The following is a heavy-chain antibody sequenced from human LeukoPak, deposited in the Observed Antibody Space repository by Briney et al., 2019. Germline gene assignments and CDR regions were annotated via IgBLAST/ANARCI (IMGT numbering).Heavy chain of an antibody. CDR3: AKTTYASNSSGWYNHFDY. V-gene: IGHV3-53*01. Sequence: GGSLRLSCAASGFTVSSNDMSWVRQAPGKGLECISVIYSGGSTDYADSVKGRLTISRDNSKNTLYLQLNSLRAEDTTVYYCAKTTYASNSSGWYNHFDYWGQGTLVTVSS. CDR1: GFTVSSND. D-gene: IGHD6-19*01. J-gene: IGHJ4*02. CDR2: IYSGGST.